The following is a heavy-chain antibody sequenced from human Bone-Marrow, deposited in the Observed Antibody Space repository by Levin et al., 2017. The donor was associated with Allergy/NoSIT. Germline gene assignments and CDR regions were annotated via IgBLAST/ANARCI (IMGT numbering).Heavy chain of an antibody. V-gene: IGHV1-2*02. J-gene: IGHJ4*02. CDR2: INPNTGVT. Sequence: ASVKVSCKTSGFTFTDYYLHWVRQAPGQGLEWMGWINPNTGVTNYAQRFQGRVTMTRDTSINTAYMELTWLKSDDTAVIYGARGGSRLSGWGQGTLVTVSS. CDR1: GFTFTDYY. D-gene: IGHD6-25*01. CDR3: ARGGSRLSG.